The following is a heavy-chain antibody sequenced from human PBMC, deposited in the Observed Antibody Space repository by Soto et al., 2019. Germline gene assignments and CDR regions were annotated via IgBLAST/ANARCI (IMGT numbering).Heavy chain of an antibody. D-gene: IGHD6-19*01. J-gene: IGHJ4*02. CDR2: ISYDGSNK. Sequence: QVQLVESGGGVVQPGRSLGLSCAASGFTFSSYGMHWVRQAPGKGLEWVAVISYDGSNKYYADSVKGRFTISRDNSKNTLYLQMNSLRAEDTAVYYCAKDVETAEYYFDYLGQGTLVTVSS. CDR1: GFTFSSYG. V-gene: IGHV3-30*18. CDR3: AKDVETAEYYFDY.